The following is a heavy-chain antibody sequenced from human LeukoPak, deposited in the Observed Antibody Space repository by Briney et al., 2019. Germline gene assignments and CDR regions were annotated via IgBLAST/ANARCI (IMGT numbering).Heavy chain of an antibody. D-gene: IGHD3-9*01. CDR3: ARGRYFDC. V-gene: IGHV3-7*01. Sequence: GGSLRLSCAASGFTFSSYAMSWVRQAPGKGLEWVANIKEDGSEKYYVDSVKGRFTISRDNAKNSLYLQMDSLRAEDTAVYYCARGRYFDCWGQGTLVTVSS. CDR2: IKEDGSEK. CDR1: GFTFSSYA. J-gene: IGHJ4*02.